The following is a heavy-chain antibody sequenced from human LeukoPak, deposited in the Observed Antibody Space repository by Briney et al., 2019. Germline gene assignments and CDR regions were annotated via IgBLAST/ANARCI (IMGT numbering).Heavy chain of an antibody. J-gene: IGHJ4*02. D-gene: IGHD2-21*01. Sequence: GASVKVSCKASGYTFTTYDISGVRQAIGQGLEWMAWMNPNSGNTGYAQKFQGRVTMTRNTSISTAYMELSSLRSEDTAVYYCARVAGNCGGDCYRLVYWGQGTLVTVAS. CDR3: ARVAGNCGGDCYRLVY. CDR1: GYTFTTYD. V-gene: IGHV1-8*01. CDR2: MNPNSGNT.